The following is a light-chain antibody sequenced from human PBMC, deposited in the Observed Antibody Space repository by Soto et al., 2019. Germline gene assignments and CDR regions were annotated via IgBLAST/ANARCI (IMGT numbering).Light chain of an antibody. Sequence: TLFASPGEKDTLSCRAIQSVSNKYLAWYQQKPGQAPRLLIYGASNRVTGIPDRFSGSGSGTDFTLTISRLEPEDVAVYYCQQYGSSPLFTFGQGTSVEI. CDR2: GAS. CDR1: QSVSNKY. CDR3: QQYGSSPLFT. V-gene: IGKV3-20*01. J-gene: IGKJ5*01.